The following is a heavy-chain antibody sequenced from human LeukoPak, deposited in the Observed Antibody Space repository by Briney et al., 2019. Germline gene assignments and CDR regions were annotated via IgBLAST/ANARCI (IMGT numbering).Heavy chain of an antibody. J-gene: IGHJ3*02. CDR2: IYYSRST. CDR3: ARRFAPSRNDAFDI. Sequence: PSETLSLTCTVSGGSINSSSYYRGWIRQPPGKGLEWIGTIYYSRSTYYNPSLKSRVTISVDTSKNQFSLKLSSVTASDTAVYYCARRFAPSRNDAFDIWGQGTMVTVSS. D-gene: IGHD3-10*01. CDR1: GGSINSSSYY. V-gene: IGHV4-39*01.